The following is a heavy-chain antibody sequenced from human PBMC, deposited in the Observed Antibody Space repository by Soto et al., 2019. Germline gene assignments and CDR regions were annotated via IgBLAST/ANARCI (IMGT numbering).Heavy chain of an antibody. Sequence: GVLRLSCAASGFTFSSYTMNWIRQAPGKGLEWVSYISSSSSTIYYADSVKGRFTISRDNAKNSLFLLMNNLRAEDTAVYYCARGGSFSSTTSPSRTWSDPRGQGTPVTVS. J-gene: IGHJ5*02. CDR2: ISSSSSTI. V-gene: IGHV3-48*04. CDR3: ARGGSFSSTTSPSRTWSDP. D-gene: IGHD2-2*01. CDR1: GFTFSSYT.